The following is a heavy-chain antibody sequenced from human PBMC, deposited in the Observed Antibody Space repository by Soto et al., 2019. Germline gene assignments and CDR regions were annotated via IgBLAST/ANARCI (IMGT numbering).Heavy chain of an antibody. V-gene: IGHV4-59*01. CDR2: IYYSGST. D-gene: IGHD3-10*01. J-gene: IGHJ5*02. CDR3: SRARFGWGIWFDP. Sequence: QVQLQESGPGLVKPSETLSLTCTVSGGSISSYYWSWIRQPPGKGLEWIGYIYYSGSTNYNPSLRCRVASTSAPSRVLFSLTLSSVTAAHTAVHYWSRARFGWGIWFDPWGQGTLVTVSS. CDR1: GGSISSYY.